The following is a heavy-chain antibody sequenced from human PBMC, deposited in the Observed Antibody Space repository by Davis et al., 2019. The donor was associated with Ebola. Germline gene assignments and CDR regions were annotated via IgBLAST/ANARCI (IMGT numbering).Heavy chain of an antibody. J-gene: IGHJ2*01. V-gene: IGHV3-11*01. CDR2: ISWSGSTI. CDR3: AGVAASSSWNWYFDL. D-gene: IGHD6-13*01. Sequence: GESLKTPCAASGIPFSDYFMSWIRQTPGKGLEWISYISWSGSTIYYADSLEGRFTISRDNANKSLYLQMDNLTAGDTAVYYCAGVAASSSWNWYFDLWGRGTPVTVSS. CDR1: GIPFSDYF.